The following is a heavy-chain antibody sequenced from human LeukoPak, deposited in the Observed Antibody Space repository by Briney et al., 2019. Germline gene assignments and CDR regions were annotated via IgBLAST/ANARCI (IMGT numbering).Heavy chain of an antibody. V-gene: IGHV4-4*07. J-gene: IGHJ4*02. CDR3: ARGKEMTAVAGYYSFDY. CDR1: GGSISGHY. Sequence: SETLSLTCTVSGGSISGHYWTWIRQPAGRGLEWIGRIYSSGSTYYNPSLMSRVTISFDTSNNQFSLRVTSVTDADTAVYYCARGKEMTAVAGYYSFDYWGQGTLVSVSS. D-gene: IGHD6-19*01. CDR2: IYSSGST.